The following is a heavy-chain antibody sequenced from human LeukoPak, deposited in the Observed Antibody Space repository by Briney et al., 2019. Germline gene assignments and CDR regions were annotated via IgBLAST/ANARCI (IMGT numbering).Heavy chain of an antibody. CDR3: ARSVDGAVAPIDY. D-gene: IGHD6-19*01. Sequence: PSETLSLTCTVSGYSISSGYYWGWIRQPPGKGLEWIGSIYYSGSTYYNPSLKSRVTISVDTSKNQFSLKLSSVTAADTAVYYCARSVDGAVAPIDYWGQGTLVTVSS. CDR2: IYYSGST. J-gene: IGHJ4*02. V-gene: IGHV4-38-2*02. CDR1: GYSISSGYY.